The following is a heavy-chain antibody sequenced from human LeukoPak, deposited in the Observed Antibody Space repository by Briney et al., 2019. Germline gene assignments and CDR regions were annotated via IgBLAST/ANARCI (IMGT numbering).Heavy chain of an antibody. J-gene: IGHJ4*02. V-gene: IGHV3-7*03. CDR3: MGDGWELLTVSGDY. Sequence: GGSLRLSCAASGFTFSSYWMSWVRQAPGKGLEWVANIKQDGSEKYYVDSVKGRFTISRDNAKNSLYLQMNSLRAEDTAVYYCMGDGWELLTVSGDYWGQGTLVTVSS. CDR1: GFTFSSYW. CDR2: IKQDGSEK. D-gene: IGHD1-26*01.